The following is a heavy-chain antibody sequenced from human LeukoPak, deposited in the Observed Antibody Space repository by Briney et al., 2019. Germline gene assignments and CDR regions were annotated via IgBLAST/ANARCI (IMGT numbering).Heavy chain of an antibody. J-gene: IGHJ4*02. CDR1: GFTVSNNY. CDR2: IYSGGGT. V-gene: IGHV3-66*01. Sequence: GGSLRLSCAASGFTVSNNYMSWVRQAPGKGLEWVSVIYSGGGTYYADSVKGRFTISRVNSKNTLYPQMNSLRVEDTAVNYCARDSSGPAYWGQGTVVTVSS. D-gene: IGHD6-19*01. CDR3: ARDSSGPAY.